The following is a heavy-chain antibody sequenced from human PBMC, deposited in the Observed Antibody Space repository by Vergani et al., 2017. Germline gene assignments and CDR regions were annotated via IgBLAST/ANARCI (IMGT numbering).Heavy chain of an antibody. D-gene: IGHD3-10*01. CDR2: IYYSGST. J-gene: IGHJ4*02. CDR1: GGSISSSSYY. Sequence: QLQLQESGPGLVKPSETLSLTCTVSGGSISSSSYYWSWIRQHPGKGLEWIGYIYYSGSTYYNPSLKSRVTISVDTSKNQFSLKLSSVTAADTAVYYCAREGITMVRGVIHYFDYWGQGTLVTVSS. V-gene: IGHV4-31*03. CDR3: AREGITMVRGVIHYFDY.